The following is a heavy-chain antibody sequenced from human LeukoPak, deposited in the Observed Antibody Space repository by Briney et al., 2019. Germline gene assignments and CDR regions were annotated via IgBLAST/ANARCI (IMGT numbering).Heavy chain of an antibody. CDR1: GFTFSSYG. D-gene: IGHD4-23*01. V-gene: IGHV3-30*02. J-gene: IGHJ4*02. CDR2: IRCDGSNK. CDR3: ATCTPVAFTNY. Sequence: SGGSPRLSCAASGFTFSSYGMHWVRQAPGKGLEWVAFIRCDGSNKYYADSVKGRFTISRDNSKNTLYLQTNSLRAEDTAVYYCATCTPVAFTNYWGQGTLVTVSS.